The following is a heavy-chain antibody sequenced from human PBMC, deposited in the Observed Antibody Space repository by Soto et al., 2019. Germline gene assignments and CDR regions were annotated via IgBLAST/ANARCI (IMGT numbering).Heavy chain of an antibody. CDR2: IIPMFGTP. CDR3: AGGGGYCTSTSCFAY. J-gene: IGHJ4*02. CDR1: GGSFSSSA. V-gene: IGHV1-69*13. Sequence: SVKVSCKASGGSFSSSAVNWARQAPGQGLEWMGGIIPMFGTPNYAQKFQGRGTITADESTSTVYLELSSLKSEDTAVYYCAGGGGYCTSTSCFAYWGQGTLVPVSS. D-gene: IGHD2-2*03.